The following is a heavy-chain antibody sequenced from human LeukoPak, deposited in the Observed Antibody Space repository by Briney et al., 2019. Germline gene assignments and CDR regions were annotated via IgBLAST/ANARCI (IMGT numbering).Heavy chain of an antibody. V-gene: IGHV4-34*01. J-gene: IGHJ5*02. CDR3: ARGKGGWFDP. Sequence: SETLSLTCAVYGGSFSGYYWSWIRQPPGKGLEWIGEIDHSGSTNYNPSLKSRVTISVDTSKNQFSLKLSSVTAADTAVYYCARGKGGWFDPWGQGTLVTVSS. CDR1: GGSFSGYY. CDR2: IDHSGST. D-gene: IGHD3-16*01.